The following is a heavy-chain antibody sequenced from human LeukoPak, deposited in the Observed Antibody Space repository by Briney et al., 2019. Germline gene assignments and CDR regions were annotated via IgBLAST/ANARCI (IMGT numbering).Heavy chain of an antibody. CDR2: INPSGGST. D-gene: IGHD3-10*01. Sequence: ASVKVSCKASGYTFTTYYVHWVRQAPGQGLEWMGLINPSGGSTNYAQKFQGRVTMTRDTSTSTVYMELSSLRSEDTAVYYCARGPRITLIRGGQWYYYMDVWGKGTTVTISS. CDR3: ARGPRITLIRGGQWYYYMDV. CDR1: GYTFTTYY. J-gene: IGHJ6*03. V-gene: IGHV1-46*01.